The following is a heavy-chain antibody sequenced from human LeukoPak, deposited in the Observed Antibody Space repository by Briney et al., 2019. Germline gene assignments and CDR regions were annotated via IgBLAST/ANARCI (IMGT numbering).Heavy chain of an antibody. J-gene: IGHJ5*02. D-gene: IGHD6-13*01. CDR3: ATRSSIAAAGTDWFDL. CDR1: GYTLTELS. CDR2: FDPEDGET. Sequence: ASVTVSCTVSGYTLTELSMHWVRQAPGKGLEWMGGFDPEDGETIYAQKFQGRVTMTEDTSTDTAYMELSSLRSEDTAVYYCATRSSIAAAGTDWFDLWGQGTLVTVSS. V-gene: IGHV1-24*01.